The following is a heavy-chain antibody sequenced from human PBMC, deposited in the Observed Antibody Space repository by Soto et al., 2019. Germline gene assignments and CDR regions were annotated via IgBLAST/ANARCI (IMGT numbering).Heavy chain of an antibody. CDR2: ISAKKGNT. CDR1: GYTFTSYG. V-gene: IGHV1-18*04. CDR3: AREILSPDFYFHGMDV. D-gene: IGHD2-15*01. Sequence: ASVKVSCKASGYTFTSYGISWVRQAPGQGLEWMGWISAKKGNTKYAQKFQGRVTMTTDTSTSTAYMELRSLRSDDTAVYYCAREILSPDFYFHGMDVWCQGTTVTVSS. J-gene: IGHJ6*02.